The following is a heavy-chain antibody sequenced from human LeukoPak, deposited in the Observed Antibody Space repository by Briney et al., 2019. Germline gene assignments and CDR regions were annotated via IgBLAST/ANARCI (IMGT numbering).Heavy chain of an antibody. CDR2: IIPIFGTA. Sequence: SVKVSCKASGGTFSSYAISWVRQAPGQGLEWMGGIIPIFGTANYAQKFQGRVTITADESTSTAYMELSSLRSEDTAVYYCASNYYDSSGPRGYYYYMDVWGKGTTVTVSS. CDR3: ASNYYDSSGPRGYYYYMDV. CDR1: GGTFSSYA. V-gene: IGHV1-69*13. D-gene: IGHD3-22*01. J-gene: IGHJ6*03.